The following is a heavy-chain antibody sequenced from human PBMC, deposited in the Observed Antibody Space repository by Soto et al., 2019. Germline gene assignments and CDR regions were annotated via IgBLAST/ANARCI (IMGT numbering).Heavy chain of an antibody. CDR1: GYTFTSYA. Sequence: QVQLVQSGAEVKKPGASVKVSCKASGYTFTSYAMHWVRQAPGQRLEWMGWINAGNGNTKYSQKFQGRVTITRDTSASTAYMEMSSLRSEDTAVYYCARGYCSGGCCFYYSDYWGQGTLVTVSS. CDR3: ARGYCSGGCCFYYSDY. CDR2: INAGNGNT. V-gene: IGHV1-3*01. D-gene: IGHD2-15*01. J-gene: IGHJ4*02.